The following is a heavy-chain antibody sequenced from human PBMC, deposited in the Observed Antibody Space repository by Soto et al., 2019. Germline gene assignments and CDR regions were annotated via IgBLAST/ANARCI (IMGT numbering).Heavy chain of an antibody. V-gene: IGHV4-30-4*01. CDR1: GVSISSEDYY. J-gene: IGHJ4*02. CDR2: IHYSGST. CDR3: ARGSVDTVDSSGFYEY. Sequence: SETLSLTCTVSGVSISSEDYYWTWIRQPPGKGLEWVGYIHYSGSTYYNASLKSRVTISIDTSKSQFSLRLNSVTAADTAVYFCARGSVDTVDSSGFYEYWGQGTPVTVSS. D-gene: IGHD3-22*01.